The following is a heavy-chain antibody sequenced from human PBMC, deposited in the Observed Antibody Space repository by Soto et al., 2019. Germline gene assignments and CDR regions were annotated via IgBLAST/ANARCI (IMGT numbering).Heavy chain of an antibody. J-gene: IGHJ6*02. CDR1: DGSFSGYY. CDR3: ARGPAGMVVYYIVTGYYDEVGGMDD. Sequence: SETLSLTCTVYDGSFSGYYWSWIRQPPGKGLEWIGEINHSGSTNYNPSLKSRVTTSVDTSKNQFSLKLSSVTAADTAVYYGARGPAGMVVYYIVTGYYDEVGGMDDWGQGTPVTVAS. CDR2: INHSGST. V-gene: IGHV4-34*01. D-gene: IGHD3-9*01.